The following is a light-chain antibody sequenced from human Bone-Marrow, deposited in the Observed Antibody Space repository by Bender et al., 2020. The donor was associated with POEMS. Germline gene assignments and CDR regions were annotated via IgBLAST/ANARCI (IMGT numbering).Light chain of an antibody. CDR2: DVD. CDR1: NSDVGAYNY. CDR3: CSYTTTTSYV. Sequence: HSALTQPASVSGSPGQSITISCTGTNSDVGAYNYVAWYQQHPGKAPKLIMYDVDTRPSGVSNRFSGSKSGNTASLTISGLLAEDEADYYCCSYTTTTSYVFGSGTKVTVL. V-gene: IGLV2-14*03. J-gene: IGLJ1*01.